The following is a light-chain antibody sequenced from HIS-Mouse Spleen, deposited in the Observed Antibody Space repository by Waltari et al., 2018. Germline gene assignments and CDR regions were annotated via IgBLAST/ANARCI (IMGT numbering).Light chain of an antibody. Sequence: DIQLTQSPSSLSASLEDRVTITSGASQGISSYLAWYQQKPGKAPKLLIYAASSLQSGVPSRFSGSGAGTDFTLTISSLQPEDFATYYCQQSYSTPRTFGQGTKLEIK. CDR3: QQSYSTPRT. CDR2: AAS. V-gene: IGKV1-39*01. CDR1: QGISSY. J-gene: IGKJ2*01.